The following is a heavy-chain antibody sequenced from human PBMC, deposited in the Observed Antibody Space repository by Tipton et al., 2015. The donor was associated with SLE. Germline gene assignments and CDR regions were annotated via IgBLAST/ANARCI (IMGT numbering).Heavy chain of an antibody. CDR1: GYTFTSYG. D-gene: IGHD3-22*01. V-gene: IGHV1-18*01. CDR2: ISAYNGNT. Sequence: QSGPEVKKPGASVKVSCKASGYTFTSYGISWVRQAPGQGLEWMGWISAYNGNTNYAQKLQGRVTMTTDTSTSTAYMELRSLRSEDTAVYYCATEYYYDSSGYLGHYFDYWGQGTLVTVSS. J-gene: IGHJ4*02. CDR3: ATEYYYDSSGYLGHYFDY.